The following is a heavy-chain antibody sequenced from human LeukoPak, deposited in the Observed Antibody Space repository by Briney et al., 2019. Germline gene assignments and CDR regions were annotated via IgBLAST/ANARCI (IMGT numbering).Heavy chain of an antibody. CDR3: ARVDPTVRGVVD. D-gene: IGHD3-10*01. CDR1: GFTLNSHY. J-gene: IGHJ4*02. V-gene: IGHV3-53*01. CDR2: IYSGGST. Sequence: GSLLISCAASGFTLNSHYNSLGRQAPGKGLEWVSVIYSGGSTYYADSVKGRFTISTDNSKNTLYLQMNSLRVEDTAVYYCARVDPTVRGVVDWGQGTLVTVSS.